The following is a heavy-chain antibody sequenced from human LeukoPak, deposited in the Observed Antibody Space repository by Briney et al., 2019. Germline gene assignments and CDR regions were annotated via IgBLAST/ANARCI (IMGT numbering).Heavy chain of an antibody. CDR3: ARRVWGGWYYFDY. Sequence: GGSLRLSCAASGFTFSSYWMSWVRQAPGKGLEWVANIKQDGSEKYYVDSVKGRFTISRDNAKNSLYLQMNSLRAEDTAVYYCARRVWGGWYYFDYWGQGTLVTVSS. D-gene: IGHD6-19*01. CDR2: IKQDGSEK. CDR1: GFTFSSYW. V-gene: IGHV3-7*01. J-gene: IGHJ4*02.